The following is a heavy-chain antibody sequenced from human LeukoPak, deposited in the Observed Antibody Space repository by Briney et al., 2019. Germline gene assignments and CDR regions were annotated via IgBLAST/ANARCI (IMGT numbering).Heavy chain of an antibody. CDR2: ISPGGGPT. CDR3: AKDGAWLRFDD. V-gene: IGHV3-23*01. D-gene: IGHD5-12*01. CDR1: GFPFSSHG. Sequence: GGSLRLSCAGSGFPFSSHGMNWVRQAPGKGLEWVSGISPGGGPTYYADSVRGRFTISRDDSKNTLYLQMQNLRAEDTAVYYCAKDGAWLRFDDWGQGILVTVSS. J-gene: IGHJ4*02.